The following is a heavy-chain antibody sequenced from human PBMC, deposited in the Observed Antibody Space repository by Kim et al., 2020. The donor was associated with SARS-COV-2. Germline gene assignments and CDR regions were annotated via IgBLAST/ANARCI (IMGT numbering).Heavy chain of an antibody. CDR3: VRDSTWAAAANYFDP. CDR1: GYIFRMYA. J-gene: IGHJ5*02. CDR2: INAGNGNT. D-gene: IGHD6-13*01. Sequence: ASVKVSCKASGYIFRMYAIHWVRQAPGQRLEWMGWINAGNGNTKYSQKFQGRVTITRDTSASTAYMELSSLRSEDTAVYYCVRDSTWAAAANYFDPWGQGTLVTVSS. V-gene: IGHV1-3*01.